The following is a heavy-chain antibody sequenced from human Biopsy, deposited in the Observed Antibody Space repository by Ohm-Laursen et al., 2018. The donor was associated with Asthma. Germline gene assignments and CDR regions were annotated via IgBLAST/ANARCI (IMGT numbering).Heavy chain of an antibody. CDR2: INPSGGST. CDR1: GYTFTSYY. V-gene: IGHV1-46*01. CDR3: ARAGALIGGATMGY. J-gene: IGHJ4*02. Sequence: ASVKVSCKVSGYTFTSYYMHWVRQAPGQGLEWMGIINPSGGSTSYAQKFQGRVTMTRDTSTSTVYMELSSPRSEDTAVCYCARAGALIGGATMGYWGQGTLVTVSS. D-gene: IGHD1-26*01.